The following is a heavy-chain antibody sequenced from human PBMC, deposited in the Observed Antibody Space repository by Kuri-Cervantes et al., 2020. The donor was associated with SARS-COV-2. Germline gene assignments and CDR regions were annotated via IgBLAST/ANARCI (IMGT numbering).Heavy chain of an antibody. D-gene: IGHD4-17*01. Sequence: ESLKISCTVSGGSISSYYWSWIRQPPGKGLEWIGYIYYSGCTNYNPPLKSRVTISVDTSKNQFSLKLSSVTAADTAAYYCARELGLTTVNWFDPWGQGTLVTVSS. CDR3: ARELGLTTVNWFDP. CDR1: GGSISSYY. V-gene: IGHV4-59*01. J-gene: IGHJ5*02. CDR2: IYYSGCT.